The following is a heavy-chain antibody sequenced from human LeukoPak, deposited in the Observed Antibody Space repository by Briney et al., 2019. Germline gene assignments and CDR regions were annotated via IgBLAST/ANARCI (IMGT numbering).Heavy chain of an antibody. CDR1: GGSLSSYY. CDR3: AREAGSDSSGYYYRNSDL. D-gene: IGHD3-22*01. J-gene: IGHJ2*01. CDR2: IYYSGNT. V-gene: IGHV4-59*01. Sequence: SETLSLTCTVSGGSLSSYYWRWVRHPPGKGLEGMGDIYYSGNTNYNPSLRSQVTISVDTSKNQFSLKLSSVTAADTAVYYCAREAGSDSSGYYYRNSDLWGRGTLVTVSS.